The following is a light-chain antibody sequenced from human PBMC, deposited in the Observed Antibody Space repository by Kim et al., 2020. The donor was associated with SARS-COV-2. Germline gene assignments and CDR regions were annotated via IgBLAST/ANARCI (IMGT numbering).Light chain of an antibody. V-gene: IGKV3-15*01. CDR1: QSVSRN. CDR2: GTS. Sequence: SVSPGERVTRSCRASQSVSRNLAWHKQKPGQAPRLLIYGTSMRATGVPDRFRGSGSGTEFTLTISSLQSEDVAVYYCQQYNNWNTFGQGTRLEIK. CDR3: QQYNNWNT. J-gene: IGKJ5*01.